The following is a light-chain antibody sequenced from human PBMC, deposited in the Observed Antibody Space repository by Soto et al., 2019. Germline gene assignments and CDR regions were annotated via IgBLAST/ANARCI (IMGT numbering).Light chain of an antibody. CDR2: RND. Sequence: QPVLTQPPSASGTPGQRVTISCSGSSSNIGSNYVYWYQQLPGTAPKLLIYRNDRRPSGVPDRFSGSNSGTSASLAISGLRSEDEADYYCAAWADSLSGHWVFGGGTKLTVL. CDR1: SSNIGSNY. V-gene: IGLV1-47*01. J-gene: IGLJ3*02. CDR3: AAWADSLSGHWV.